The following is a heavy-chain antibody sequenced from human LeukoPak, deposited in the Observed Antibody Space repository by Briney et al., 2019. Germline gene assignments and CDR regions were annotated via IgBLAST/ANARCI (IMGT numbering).Heavy chain of an antibody. CDR1: GGSFSNYY. CDR2: ISSSGSTI. Sequence: LSLTCTVSGGSFSNYYWSWIRQAPGKGLEWVSYISSSGSTIYYADSAKGRFTISRDNAKNSLYLQMNSLRAEDTAVYYCARSNVDTAMVFGYWGQGTLVTVSS. CDR3: ARSNVDTAMVFGY. J-gene: IGHJ4*02. V-gene: IGHV3-11*01. D-gene: IGHD5-18*01.